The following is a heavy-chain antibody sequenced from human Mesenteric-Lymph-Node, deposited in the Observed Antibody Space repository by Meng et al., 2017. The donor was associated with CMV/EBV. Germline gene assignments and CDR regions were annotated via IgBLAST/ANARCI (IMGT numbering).Heavy chain of an antibody. Sequence: LSLTCAASGFTFNDHYMDWVRQAPGKGLEWVGRSRNKANSYTTEYAASVKGRFTISRDDSKNSLYLHMNSLKTEDTAVYYCAREGDGYNFYFDYWGQGTLVTVSS. J-gene: IGHJ4*02. CDR2: SRNKANSYTT. V-gene: IGHV3-72*01. CDR1: GFTFNDHY. D-gene: IGHD5-24*01. CDR3: AREGDGYNFYFDY.